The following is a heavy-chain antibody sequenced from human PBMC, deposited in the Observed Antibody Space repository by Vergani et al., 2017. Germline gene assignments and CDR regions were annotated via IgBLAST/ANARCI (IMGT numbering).Heavy chain of an antibody. CDR2: INSKGNGGTT. Sequence: EVQLVESGGGLVKPGGSLRLSCAASGFDFNKAWMSWVRQAPGKGLEWVGRINSKGNGGTTDFAAPVQGRFTISRDDSKNTLYLQMKSLKTEDTGVYYCTXAAQEVTRRAMDYWGQGTLVIVSP. CDR3: TXAAQEVTRRAMDY. V-gene: IGHV3-15*01. J-gene: IGHJ4*02. CDR1: GFDFNKAW. D-gene: IGHD2-2*01.